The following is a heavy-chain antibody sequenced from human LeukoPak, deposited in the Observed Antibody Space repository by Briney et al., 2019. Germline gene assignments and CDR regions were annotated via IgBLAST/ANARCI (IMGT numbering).Heavy chain of an antibody. CDR3: ARVIAAAGYYFDF. J-gene: IGHJ4*02. V-gene: IGHV3-53*01. CDR1: GFTFSSNY. D-gene: IGHD6-13*01. Sequence: GGSLRLSCAASGFTFSSNYMSWVRQAPGKGLEWVSVIYSGGYTYYADSVMGRFTISRDNSKNTLFLQMNSLRGEDTAVYYCARVIAAAGYYFDFWGQGTLVTVSS. CDR2: IYSGGYT.